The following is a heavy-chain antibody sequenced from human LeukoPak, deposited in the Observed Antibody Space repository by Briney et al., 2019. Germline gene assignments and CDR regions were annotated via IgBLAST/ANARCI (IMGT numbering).Heavy chain of an antibody. CDR2: INHSGST. CDR3: ARGPLVWGPRLPYYFDY. J-gene: IGHJ4*02. Sequence: PSETLSLTCAVYGGSFSGYYWSWIRQPPGKGLEWIGEINHSGSTNYNPSLKSRVTISVDTSKNRFSLKLSSVTAADTAVYYCARGPLVWGPRLPYYFDYWGQGTLVTVSS. D-gene: IGHD3-16*01. CDR1: GGSFSGYY. V-gene: IGHV4-34*01.